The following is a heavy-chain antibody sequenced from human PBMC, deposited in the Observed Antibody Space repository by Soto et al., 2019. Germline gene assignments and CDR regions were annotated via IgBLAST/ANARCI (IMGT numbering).Heavy chain of an antibody. CDR3: ARARPWGYYDSSGPTASDAFDI. J-gene: IGHJ3*02. CDR1: GGSISRGGNY. V-gene: IGHV4-31*02. Sequence: SEALSVRWTVSGGSISRGGNYWSWLLQHPGKGLEWIGYIYYSGSTYYNPSLKSRVTISVDTSKNQFSLKLSSVTAADTAVYYCARARPWGYYDSSGPTASDAFDIWGQGTMVT. D-gene: IGHD3-22*01. CDR2: IYYSGST.